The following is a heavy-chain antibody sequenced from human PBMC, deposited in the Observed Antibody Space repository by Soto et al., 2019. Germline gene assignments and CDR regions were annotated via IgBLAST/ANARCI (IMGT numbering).Heavy chain of an antibody. CDR1: GFTFSNYE. Sequence: EVQLVESGGGLVQAGGSLRLFCAASGFTFSNYEMNWVRQAPGKGLEWVSYIGNRGRTIYYADSVKGRFTISRDNAKNSLYLQMNSLSAEDTAVYYCARDPAIYSVKFDYGLDVWGQGTTVTVSS. D-gene: IGHD4-4*01. CDR3: ARDPAIYSVKFDYGLDV. CDR2: IGNRGRTI. V-gene: IGHV3-48*03. J-gene: IGHJ6*02.